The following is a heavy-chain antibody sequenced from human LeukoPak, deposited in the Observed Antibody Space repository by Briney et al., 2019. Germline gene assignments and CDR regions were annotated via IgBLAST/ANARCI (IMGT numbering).Heavy chain of an antibody. CDR3: ARAGNYDILTGYTAYDYYYYMDV. Sequence: GGTLRLSCAASGFTSSSYWMSWVRQAPGKGLEWVANIKQDGSEKYYVDSVKGRFTISRDNAKNSLYLQMNSLRAEDTAVYYCARAGNYDILTGYTAYDYYYYMDVWGKGTTVTVSS. D-gene: IGHD3-9*01. V-gene: IGHV3-7*01. J-gene: IGHJ6*03. CDR2: IKQDGSEK. CDR1: GFTSSSYW.